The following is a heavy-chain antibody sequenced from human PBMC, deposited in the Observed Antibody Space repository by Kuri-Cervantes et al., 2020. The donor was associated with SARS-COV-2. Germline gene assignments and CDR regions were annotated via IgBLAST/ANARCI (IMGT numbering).Heavy chain of an antibody. Sequence: GGSLRLSFAASGFTFSSYGMHWVRQAPGKGLEWLAVISYDGSNKYYADSVKGRFTISRDNSKNTLYLQMNSLRAEDTAVYYCAKDWSLGGNFRYYFDYWGQGTLVTVSS. CDR3: AKDWSLGGNFRYYFDY. CDR1: GFTFSSYG. J-gene: IGHJ4*02. V-gene: IGHV3-30*18. CDR2: ISYDGSNK. D-gene: IGHD4-23*01.